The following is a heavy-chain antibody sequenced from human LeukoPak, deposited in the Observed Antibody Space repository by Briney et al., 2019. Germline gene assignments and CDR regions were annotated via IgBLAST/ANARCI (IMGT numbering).Heavy chain of an antibody. CDR1: GGSISSTNW. J-gene: IGHJ3*02. Sequence: SGTLSLTCAVSGGSISSTNWWSWVRQPPAKGLEWIGEIYHSGGTNYNPSLKSRVTISVDKSTNQFSLNLSSVTAADTAVYYCARGFLSTFDIWGQGTMVTVSS. D-gene: IGHD3-16*02. V-gene: IGHV4-4*02. CDR2: IYHSGGT. CDR3: ARGFLSTFDI.